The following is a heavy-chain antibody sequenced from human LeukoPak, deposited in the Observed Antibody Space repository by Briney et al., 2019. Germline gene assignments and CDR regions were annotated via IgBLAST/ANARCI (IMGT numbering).Heavy chain of an antibody. CDR2: ISYEGNHK. J-gene: IGHJ4*02. CDR3: ARGSEDYDSSGYYYDLGDY. V-gene: IGHV3-30*04. Sequence: GGSLRLSCAASGFNFSNYAMHWVRQAPGKGLEWVAVISYEGNHKYYADSVKGRFTISRDNSKYKQYLQMNSLRAEDTAVYYCARGSEDYDSSGYYYDLGDYWGQGALVTVSS. D-gene: IGHD3-22*01. CDR1: GFNFSNYA.